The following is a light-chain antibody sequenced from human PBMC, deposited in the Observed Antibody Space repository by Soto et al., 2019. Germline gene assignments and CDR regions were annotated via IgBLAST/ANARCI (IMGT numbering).Light chain of an antibody. V-gene: IGKV1-8*01. Sequence: AIRMTQSPSSFSASTGDRVTITCRASQGISSYLAWYQQKPGKAPKLLIYAASTLQSGVPSRFSGSGSGTGFTLTISCLQSEDFATYYCQQYGSSPTTFGQGTKVEIK. CDR2: AAS. CDR3: QQYGSSPTT. J-gene: IGKJ1*01. CDR1: QGISSY.